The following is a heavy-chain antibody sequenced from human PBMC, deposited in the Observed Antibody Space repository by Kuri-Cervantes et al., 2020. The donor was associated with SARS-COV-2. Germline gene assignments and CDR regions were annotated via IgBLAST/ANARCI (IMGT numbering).Heavy chain of an antibody. J-gene: IGHJ4*02. CDR3: VKDYYGSGINWIFDS. CDR1: GFTFSSYA. Sequence: GESLRLSCAASGFTFSSYAMSWVRQAPRKGLEWVSGISGSGATTYYADSVKGRFTISRDNSKNTLYLQMDSLRADDTAVYYCVKDYYGSGINWIFDSWGQGALVTVSS. D-gene: IGHD3-10*01. V-gene: IGHV3-23*01. CDR2: ISGSGATT.